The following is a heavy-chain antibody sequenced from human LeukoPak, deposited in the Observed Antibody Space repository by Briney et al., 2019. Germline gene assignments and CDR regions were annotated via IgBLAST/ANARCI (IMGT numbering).Heavy chain of an antibody. CDR3: ARGPIVWFGELQFDY. J-gene: IGHJ4*02. D-gene: IGHD3-10*01. CDR1: GYTFTGYY. Sequence: GASVKVSCKASGYTFTGYYMHWVRQAPGQGLEWMGWINPNSGGTNYAQKFQGRVTMTRDTSISTAYMELSRLRSDDTAVYYCARGPIVWFGELQFDYWGQGTLVTVSS. CDR2: INPNSGGT. V-gene: IGHV1-2*02.